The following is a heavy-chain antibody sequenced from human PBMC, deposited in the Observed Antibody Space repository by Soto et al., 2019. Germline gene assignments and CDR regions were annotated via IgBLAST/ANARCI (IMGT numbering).Heavy chain of an antibody. Sequence: GGSLRLSCAASGFTFSSYSMNWVRQAPGKGLEWVSSISSSSSYIYYADSVKGRFTISRDNAKNSLYLQMNSLRAEDTAVYYCTTDRHYDSSGYYPKFDYWGQGTLVTVSS. CDR2: ISSSSSYI. J-gene: IGHJ4*02. CDR1: GFTFSSYS. CDR3: TTDRHYDSSGYYPKFDY. D-gene: IGHD3-22*01. V-gene: IGHV3-21*01.